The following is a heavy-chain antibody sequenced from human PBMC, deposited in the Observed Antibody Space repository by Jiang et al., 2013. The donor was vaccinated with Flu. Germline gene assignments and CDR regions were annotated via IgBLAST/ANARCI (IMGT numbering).Heavy chain of an antibody. D-gene: IGHD6-19*01. V-gene: IGHV2-5*02. J-gene: IGHJ4*02. CDR2: IYWDGDK. Sequence: IRQPPGQALEWLALIYWDGDKRYSPSLKSRFTITKDTSKNQVVLTVTNMDPVDTATYYCAHRSSVAAFFDYWGQGTLVTVSS. CDR3: AHRSSVAAFFDY.